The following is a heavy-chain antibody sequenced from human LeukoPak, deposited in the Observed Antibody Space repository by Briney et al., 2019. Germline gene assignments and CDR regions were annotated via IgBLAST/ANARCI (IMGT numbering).Heavy chain of an antibody. Sequence: PGGSLRLSCGASGFTFSSYAMHWVRQAPGKGLEYVSAITNNGGSTYYTNSVKGRFTISRDNSKSTLYLQMNSLRAEDTAVYYCARGPSGYHNTGGQGTLVTVSS. D-gene: IGHD5-12*01. CDR1: GFTFSSYA. J-gene: IGHJ4*02. V-gene: IGHV3-64*01. CDR3: ARGPSGYHNT. CDR2: ITNNGGST.